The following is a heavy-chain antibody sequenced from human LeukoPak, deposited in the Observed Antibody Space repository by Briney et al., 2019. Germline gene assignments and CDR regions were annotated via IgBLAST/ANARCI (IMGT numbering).Heavy chain of an antibody. J-gene: IGHJ6*03. V-gene: IGHV3-21*01. Sequence: KPGGSLRLSCAASGFTFSSYWMNWVRQAPGKRLEWVSSITSSSSYAFYADSVKGRFTISRDNAKSSLYLQMNNLRAEDTAVYYCARDPYSGHYGNDYYYYMDVWGKGTTVTISS. D-gene: IGHD5-12*01. CDR1: GFTFSSYW. CDR2: ITSSSSYA. CDR3: ARDPYSGHYGNDYYYYMDV.